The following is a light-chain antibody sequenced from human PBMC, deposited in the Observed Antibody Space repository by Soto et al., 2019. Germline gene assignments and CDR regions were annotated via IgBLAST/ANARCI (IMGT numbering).Light chain of an antibody. CDR3: QQRSDSPLT. CDR1: QRVRGY. J-gene: IGKJ4*01. CDR2: DAS. Sequence: EIVLTQSPATLSLTPGERATLSCRASQRVRGYLAWYQQKPDQTPRLLIYDASFTVTVLPARFSGSGSGTDFPLTSSTLAPEDVAVYYCQQRSDSPLTFGGGTKVEIK. V-gene: IGKV3-11*01.